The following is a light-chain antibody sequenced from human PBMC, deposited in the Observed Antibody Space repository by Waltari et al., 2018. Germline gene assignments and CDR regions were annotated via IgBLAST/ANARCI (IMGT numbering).Light chain of an antibody. CDR3: HQYYTTPQT. V-gene: IGKV4-1*01. Sequence: DIVMTQSPDSLAVSLGGWATINCKSSQSVLYSFDNKNSLAWYQQRPGQPPKLLIYWASTRESGVPDRFSGSGSETDFTLTISSLQAEDVAVYFCHQYYTTPQTFGQGTKVEIK. CDR2: WAS. J-gene: IGKJ1*01. CDR1: QSVLYSFDNKNS.